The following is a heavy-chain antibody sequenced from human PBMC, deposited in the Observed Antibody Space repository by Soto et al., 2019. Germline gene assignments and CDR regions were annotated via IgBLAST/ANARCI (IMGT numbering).Heavy chain of an antibody. Sequence: QVQLVESGGGVVQPGRSLRLSCAASGFTFSSYGMHWVRQAPGKGLEWVAVISYDGSNNYYADSVKGRFTISRDNSKNTLYLQMNSLRAEDTAVYYCAKGSSGWPVDVDYWGQGTLVTVSS. J-gene: IGHJ4*02. V-gene: IGHV3-30*18. D-gene: IGHD6-19*01. CDR1: GFTFSSYG. CDR2: ISYDGSNN. CDR3: AKGSSGWPVDVDY.